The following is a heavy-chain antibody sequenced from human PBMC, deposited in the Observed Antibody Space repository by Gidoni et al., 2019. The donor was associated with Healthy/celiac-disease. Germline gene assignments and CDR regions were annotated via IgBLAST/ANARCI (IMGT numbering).Heavy chain of an antibody. V-gene: IGHV3-23*01. CDR3: AKDAYYYGSGSYVDY. Sequence: EVQLLESGGGLVQPGGSLRLSCAASGFTFSSYAMSWVRQAPGKGLEWVSASSGSGGSTYDADSVNGRFTISRDNSKNTLYLQMNSLRAVDTAVYYCAKDAYYYGSGSYVDYWGQGTLVTVSS. CDR2: SSGSGGST. D-gene: IGHD3-10*01. J-gene: IGHJ4*02. CDR1: GFTFSSYA.